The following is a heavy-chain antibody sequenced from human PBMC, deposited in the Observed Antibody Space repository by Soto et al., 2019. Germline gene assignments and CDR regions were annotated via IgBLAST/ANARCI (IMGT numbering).Heavy chain of an antibody. CDR1: GGSISSYY. D-gene: IGHD2-15*01. CDR2: IYYSGST. J-gene: IGHJ4*02. V-gene: IGHV4-59*01. CDR3: ARAGYCSGGSCYDRSPIGY. Sequence: SETLSLTCTFSGGSISSYYWSWIRQPPGKGLEWIGYIYYSGSTNYNPSLKSRVTISVDTPKNQFSLKLSSVTAADTAVYYCARAGYCSGGSCYDRSPIGYWGQGTLVTVSS.